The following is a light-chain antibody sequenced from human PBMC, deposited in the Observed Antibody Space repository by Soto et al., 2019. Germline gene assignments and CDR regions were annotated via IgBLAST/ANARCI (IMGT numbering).Light chain of an antibody. J-gene: IGKJ4*01. CDR2: DAS. CDR3: QQSYSTPLT. CDR1: QSVSSY. V-gene: IGKV3-11*01. Sequence: EIVFTQSPATVSLSPVERATLSCRASQSVSSYLAWYQQKPGQAPRLLIYDASNRATGIPARFSGSGSGTDFTLTISSLQPEDFATYYCQQSYSTPLTFGGGTKVDIK.